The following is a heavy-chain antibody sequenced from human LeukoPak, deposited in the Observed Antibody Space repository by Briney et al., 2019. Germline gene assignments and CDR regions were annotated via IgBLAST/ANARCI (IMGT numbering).Heavy chain of an antibody. Sequence: SETLSLTCAVYGESFSGYFWSWIRQPPGKGLEWIGEINHSGYTNYNPSLKSRVTISVDTSKNQFSLKLSSVTAADTAVYYCARGWAFDYWGQGTLVTVSS. CDR1: GESFSGYF. CDR2: INHSGYT. D-gene: IGHD1-26*01. V-gene: IGHV4-34*01. J-gene: IGHJ4*02. CDR3: ARGWAFDY.